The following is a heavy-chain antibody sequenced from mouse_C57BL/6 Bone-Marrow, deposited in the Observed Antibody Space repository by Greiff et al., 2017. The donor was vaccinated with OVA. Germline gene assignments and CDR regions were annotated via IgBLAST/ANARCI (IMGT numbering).Heavy chain of an antibody. D-gene: IGHD2-10*01. V-gene: IGHV1-50*01. J-gene: IGHJ2*01. CDR3: ARESLLWPYYFDY. CDR1: GYTFTSYW. Sequence: QVQLQQPGAELVKPGASVKLSCKASGYTFTSYWMPWVKQRPGQGLEWIGEIDPSDSYTNYNQKFKGKATLTVDTSSSTAYMQLSSLTSEDSAVYYCARESLLWPYYFDYWGQGTTLTVSS. CDR2: IDPSDSYT.